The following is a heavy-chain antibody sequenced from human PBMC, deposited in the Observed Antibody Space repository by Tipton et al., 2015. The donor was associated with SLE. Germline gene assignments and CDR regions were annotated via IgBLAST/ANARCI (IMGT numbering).Heavy chain of an antibody. CDR1: GGSISSYY. CDR3: TRVPRYNWNYIAD. V-gene: IGHV4-59*12. D-gene: IGHD1-7*01. J-gene: IGHJ4*02. CDR2: MSYSGST. Sequence: TLSLTCNVSGGSISSYYWSWIRQPPGKGLEWIGTMSYSGSTYYNPSLKSRVTISGDTSKNQFSLRLTSVTAADTAVYHCTRVPRYNWNYIADWGQGTLVSVSS.